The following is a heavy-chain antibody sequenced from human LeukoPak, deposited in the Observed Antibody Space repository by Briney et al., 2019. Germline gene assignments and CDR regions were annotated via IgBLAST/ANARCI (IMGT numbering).Heavy chain of an antibody. J-gene: IGHJ3*02. CDR1: GGSISSSSYY. CDR2: IYYSGGT. CDR3: ANAYSSGWSSGAFDI. D-gene: IGHD6-19*01. Sequence: SETLSLTCTVSGGSISSSSYYWGWIRQPPGKGLEWIGSIYYSGGTYYNPSLKSRVTISVDTSKNQFSLKLSSVTAADTAVYYCANAYSSGWSSGAFDIWGQGTMVTVSP. V-gene: IGHV4-39*07.